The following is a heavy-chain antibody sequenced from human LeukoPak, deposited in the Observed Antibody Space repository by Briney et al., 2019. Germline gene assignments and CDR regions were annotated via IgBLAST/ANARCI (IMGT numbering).Heavy chain of an antibody. CDR3: ARATRGSGSYQHINFDY. CDR1: GGSISSGSYY. V-gene: IGHV4-61*02. Sequence: SGTLSLTCAVTGGSISSGSYYWSWIRQPAGKGLEWIGRIYTSGSTNYNPSLKSRVTISVDTSKNQFSLKLSSVTAADTAVYYCARATRGSGSYQHINFDYWGQGTLVTVSS. CDR2: IYTSGST. J-gene: IGHJ4*02. D-gene: IGHD3-10*01.